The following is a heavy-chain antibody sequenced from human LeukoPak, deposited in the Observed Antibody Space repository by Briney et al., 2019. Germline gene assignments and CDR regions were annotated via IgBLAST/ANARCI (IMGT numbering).Heavy chain of an antibody. CDR3: ARRAGAYSHPYDY. CDR1: GVTFSSYW. D-gene: IGHD4/OR15-4a*01. J-gene: IGHJ4*02. V-gene: IGHV3-7*03. CDR2: IKQDGSEE. Sequence: PGGALRLSCAASGVTFSSYWMSGGRQAPGGGLEWGANIKQDGSEECYVDSVKGRCTISRDNAKNPLYLQMNSLRAEDTAVYYCARRAGAYSHPYDYWGQGTLVTVSS.